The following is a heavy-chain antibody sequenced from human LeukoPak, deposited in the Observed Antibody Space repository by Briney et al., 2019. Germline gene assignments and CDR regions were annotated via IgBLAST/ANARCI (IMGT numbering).Heavy chain of an antibody. CDR2: IIPILGIA. CDR1: GGTFSSYA. V-gene: IGHV1-69*04. Sequence: GASVKVSCKASGGTFSSYAISWVRQAPGQGLEWMGRIIPILGIANYAQKFQGRVTITADKSTSTAYMELSSLRSEDTAVYYCARDGDGYRLAFGYWGQGTLVTVSS. J-gene: IGHJ4*02. CDR3: ARDGDGYRLAFGY. D-gene: IGHD5-24*01.